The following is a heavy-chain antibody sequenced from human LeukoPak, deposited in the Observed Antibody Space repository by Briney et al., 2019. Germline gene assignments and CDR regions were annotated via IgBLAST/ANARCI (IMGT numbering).Heavy chain of an antibody. J-gene: IGHJ4*02. Sequence: SETLSLTCTVSGGSITNYYWSWIRQPPGKGLEWIGYIHYSGSTKYKSSLKSRVTISVDTSKNQFSLKLNSVTAADTAVCYCARGKEVITMLRGLKPGYYFDYWGQGTLVTVSS. CDR3: ARGKEVITMLRGLKPGYYFDY. V-gene: IGHV4-59*01. CDR1: GGSITNYY. D-gene: IGHD3-10*01. CDR2: IHYSGST.